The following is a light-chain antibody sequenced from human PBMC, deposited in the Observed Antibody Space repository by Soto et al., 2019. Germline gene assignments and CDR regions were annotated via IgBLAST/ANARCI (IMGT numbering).Light chain of an antibody. CDR2: EVT. Sequence: LAQPPSESLSPGQAATFSCTGTSSDIGDYNYVSLYQQHPGKAPKPMIYEVTKRPSGVPDRFSGSKSGNTASLTVSGLQSHDEADYCCSSYVGTYHYVFGTGPNVTVL. V-gene: IGLV2-8*01. CDR1: SSDIGDYNY. CDR3: SSYVGTYHYV. J-gene: IGLJ1*01.